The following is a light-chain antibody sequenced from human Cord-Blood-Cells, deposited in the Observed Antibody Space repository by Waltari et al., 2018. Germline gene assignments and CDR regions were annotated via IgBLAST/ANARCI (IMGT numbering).Light chain of an antibody. CDR2: AAS. CDR1: QSISSY. J-gene: IGKJ1*01. CDR3: QQSYSTPPT. Sequence: IPMPQSLSSLAAYVAHRVTITCRASQSISSYLNWYQQKPGKAPKLLIYAASSLQSEVPSRFSGSGSGTDFTLTISSLQPEDFATYYCQQSYSTPPTFGQGTKVEIK. V-gene: IGKV1-39*01.